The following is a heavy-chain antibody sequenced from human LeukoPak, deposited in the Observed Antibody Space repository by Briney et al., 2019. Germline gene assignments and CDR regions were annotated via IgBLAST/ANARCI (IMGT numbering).Heavy chain of an antibody. CDR1: GFTFSTHA. Sequence: GGSLRLSCAASGFTFSTHATHWVRQAPAKGLEWVAMIWFDGKTTYYVNSVKGRFTISRDNSKNTVDLRMNSLRAEDTAVYYCTRDPPSSGWSFDYWGQGTLVTVSS. D-gene: IGHD6-19*01. CDR3: TRDPPSSGWSFDY. V-gene: IGHV3-33*01. CDR2: IWFDGKTT. J-gene: IGHJ4*02.